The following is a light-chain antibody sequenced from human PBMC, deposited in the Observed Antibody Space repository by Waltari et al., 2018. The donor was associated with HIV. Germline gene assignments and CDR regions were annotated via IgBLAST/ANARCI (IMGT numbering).Light chain of an antibody. CDR1: SFNVGTNG. CDR2: DRN. V-gene: IGLV1-51*01. CDR3: GTWDDKLGGGI. J-gene: IGLJ2*01. Sequence: VSAAPGQKVTISCSGSSFNVGTNGVSWYQQLPGKSPTLLIYDRNKRFPGVPDRFSASQSGTSATLGISGLQTGDEANYYCGTWDDKLGGGIFGGGTKLTVL.